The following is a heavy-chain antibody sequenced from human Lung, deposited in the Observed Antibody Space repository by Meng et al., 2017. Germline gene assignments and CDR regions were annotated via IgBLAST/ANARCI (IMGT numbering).Heavy chain of an antibody. Sequence: AQVQGSGPGLVEPSQTLSLTGTVSGGYISSSNYYWSWIRQPPGKGLEWSGHIYNSGSTYYNPSLKSRITISVDTSKNQFSLKLSSVTAADTAVYYCARGQKGYFDLWGRGTLVTVSS. CDR3: ARGQKGYFDL. CDR2: IYNSGST. V-gene: IGHV4-30-4*01. CDR1: GGYISSSNYY. J-gene: IGHJ2*01.